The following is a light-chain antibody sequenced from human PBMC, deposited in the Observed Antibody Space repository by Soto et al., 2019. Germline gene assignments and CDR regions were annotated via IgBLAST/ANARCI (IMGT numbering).Light chain of an antibody. CDR1: QSISSW. CDR3: QHYNSYSEA. J-gene: IGKJ1*01. CDR2: KAS. V-gene: IGKV1-5*03. Sequence: DIELTQSPSFLYASVGDRVTLTCRASQSISSWLAWYQQKPGNAPKLLIYKASTLKSGVPSRFTGSGSGTEFTLTISSLQPDELPTYYCQHYNSYSEAFGQGTKV.